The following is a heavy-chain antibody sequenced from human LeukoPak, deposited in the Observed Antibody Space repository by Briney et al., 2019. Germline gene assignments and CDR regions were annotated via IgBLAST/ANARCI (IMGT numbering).Heavy chain of an antibody. J-gene: IGHJ4*02. D-gene: IGHD3-10*01. V-gene: IGHV3-23*01. CDR3: GKEFGDYSPPY. CDR1: GFTFRSYA. CDR2: NSGGGGNI. Sequence: GSLRLSCAASGFTFRSYAMNWVRQAPGKGLEWVSTNSGGGGNIYYADSVKGRFTISRDNSKNTLSLQMNSLRAEDTAVYYCGKEFGDYSPPYWGQGTLVTVSS.